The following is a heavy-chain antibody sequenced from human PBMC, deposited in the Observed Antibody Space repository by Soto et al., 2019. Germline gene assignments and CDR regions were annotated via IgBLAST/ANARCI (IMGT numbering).Heavy chain of an antibody. Sequence: EVQLVESGGGLVQPGRSLRLSCAASGFTFDDYAMHWVRQAPGKGLEWVSGISWNSGSIGYADSVKGRFTISRDNAKNSLYLQMNSLRAEDTALYYCAKAQDIVVVPAALAFDYWGQGTLVTVSS. CDR2: ISWNSGSI. CDR3: AKAQDIVVVPAALAFDY. V-gene: IGHV3-9*01. D-gene: IGHD2-2*01. CDR1: GFTFDDYA. J-gene: IGHJ4*02.